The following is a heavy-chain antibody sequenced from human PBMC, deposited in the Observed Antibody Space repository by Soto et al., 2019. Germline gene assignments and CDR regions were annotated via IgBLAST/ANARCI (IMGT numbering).Heavy chain of an antibody. V-gene: IGHV4-59*08. CDR1: GGSISTYY. CDR2: IYHSGST. CDR3: ARRPLSWLTDWFDP. Sequence: PSETLSLTCSVSGGSISTYYWNWIRQPPGRGLEWIGHIYHSGSTNYNPSLKSRVTISVDSSKNQFSLKLNSVTAADTAVYYCARRPLSWLTDWFDPWGQGTLVTVSS. D-gene: IGHD2-8*02. J-gene: IGHJ5*02.